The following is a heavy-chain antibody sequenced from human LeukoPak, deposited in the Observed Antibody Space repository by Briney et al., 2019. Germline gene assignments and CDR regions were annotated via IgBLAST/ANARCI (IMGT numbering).Heavy chain of an antibody. CDR2: VYYSGST. CDR1: GGSLSSYY. V-gene: IGHV4-59*07. Sequence: SDTLSLTCTVSGGSLSSYYWSWIQQAPGKGLEWMGYVYYSGSTNYNPPLQSQVTMTVVTSRNHASLKLSSVTAADTAVHYCARGRAQYDSTGYYFWGPRTLVTVSS. CDR3: ARGRAQYDSTGYYF. J-gene: IGHJ4*02. D-gene: IGHD3-22*01.